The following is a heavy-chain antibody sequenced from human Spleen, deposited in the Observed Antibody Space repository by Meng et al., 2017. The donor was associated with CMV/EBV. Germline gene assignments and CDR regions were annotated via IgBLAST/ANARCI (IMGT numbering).Heavy chain of an antibody. D-gene: IGHD2-15*01. J-gene: IGHJ5*02. Sequence: ETLSLTCAASGFTFSNAWMSWVRQAPGKGLEWVGRIKSKTDGGTTDYAAPVKGRFTISRDDSKNTLYLQMNSLRAEDTAIYFCAKDLFHSADAPHWFDPWGQGTLVTVPQ. CDR3: AKDLFHSADAPHWFDP. CDR2: IKSKTDGGTT. CDR1: GFTFSNAW. V-gene: IGHV3-15*01.